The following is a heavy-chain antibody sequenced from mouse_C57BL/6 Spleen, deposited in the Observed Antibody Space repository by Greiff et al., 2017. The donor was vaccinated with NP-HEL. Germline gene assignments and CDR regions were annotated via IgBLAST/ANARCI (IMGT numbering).Heavy chain of an antibody. CDR3: TREGGSTYAMDY. CDR2: ISSGGDYI. Sequence: EVKLVESGEGLVKPGGSLKLSCAASGFTFSSYAMSWVRQTPEKRLEWVAYISSGGDYIYYADTVKGRFTISRDNARNTLYLQMSSLKSEDTAMYYCTREGGSTYAMDYWGQGTSVTVSS. CDR1: GFTFSSYA. D-gene: IGHD1-1*01. J-gene: IGHJ4*01. V-gene: IGHV5-9-1*02.